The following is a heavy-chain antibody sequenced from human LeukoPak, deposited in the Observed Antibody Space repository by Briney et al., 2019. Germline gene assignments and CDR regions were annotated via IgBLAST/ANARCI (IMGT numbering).Heavy chain of an antibody. CDR2: IYHSGST. CDR3: ARGSSWVFDY. CDR1: GGSISSGGYS. V-gene: IGHV4-30-2*01. D-gene: IGHD6-13*01. J-gene: IGHJ4*02. Sequence: PSQTLSLTCAVSGGSISSGGYSWSWLRQPPGKGLEWIGYIYHSGSTYYNPSLKSRVTISVDRSKNQFSLKLSSVTAADTAVYYCARGSSWVFDYWGQGTLVTVSS.